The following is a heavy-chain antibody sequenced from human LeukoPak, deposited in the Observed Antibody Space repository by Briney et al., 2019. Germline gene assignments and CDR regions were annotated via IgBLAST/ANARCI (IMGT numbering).Heavy chain of an antibody. CDR2: ISGSGSNT. Sequence: GGSLRLSCAASGFTVSNNYMVWVRQAPGKGLEWVSAISGSGSNTYYADSVKGRFTISRDNSKNTLYLQMNSLRVEDTAVYYCAKEHVAAAINDYWGQGTLVTVSS. J-gene: IGHJ4*02. CDR1: GFTVSNNY. CDR3: AKEHVAAAINDY. V-gene: IGHV3-23*01. D-gene: IGHD6-13*01.